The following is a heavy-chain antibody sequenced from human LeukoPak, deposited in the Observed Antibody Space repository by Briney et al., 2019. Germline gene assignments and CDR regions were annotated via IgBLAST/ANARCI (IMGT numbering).Heavy chain of an antibody. D-gene: IGHD1-26*01. Sequence: PSETLSLTCTVSGDSISSSNSYRGWIRQPPGKGLEWIGSLYYSGSSYYNPSLKSRVTISADKSKNQVSLKLTSVTAADTAVYYCARLSVIVGAALEYYYYYMDVWGQGTTVTVSS. CDR2: LYYSGSS. CDR1: GDSISSSNSY. J-gene: IGHJ6*03. CDR3: ARLSVIVGAALEYYYYYMDV. V-gene: IGHV4-39*07.